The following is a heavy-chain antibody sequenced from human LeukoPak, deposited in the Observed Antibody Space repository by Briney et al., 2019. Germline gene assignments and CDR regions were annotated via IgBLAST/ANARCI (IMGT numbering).Heavy chain of an antibody. CDR2: IYPGDSDT. J-gene: IGHJ1*01. CDR3: ARQYNWNNFGVRH. CDR1: GYSFTSYW. Sequence: GESLKISCKGSGYSFTSYWIGWVRQMPGKGLEWMGIIYPGDSDTRYSRSFQGQVSISADKSISSAYLQWSSLKASDTAMYYCARQYNWNNFGVRHWGQGTLVTVSS. V-gene: IGHV5-51*01. D-gene: IGHD1/OR15-1a*01.